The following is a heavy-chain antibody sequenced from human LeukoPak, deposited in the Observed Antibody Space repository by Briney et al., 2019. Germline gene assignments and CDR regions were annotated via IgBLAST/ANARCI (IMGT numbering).Heavy chain of an antibody. V-gene: IGHV4-39*07. D-gene: IGHD2-2*01. CDR3: VRMPSGSPDWFDP. J-gene: IGHJ5*02. CDR1: GFSISRSRYY. CDR2: VYYSGST. Sequence: SSETLSLTCTVSGFSISRSRYYWGWIRQPPGKGLEWIGTVYYSGSTHYNPPLESRVTISVDTSNNQFSLRLNSVTAADTAFYYCVRMPSGSPDWFDPWGQGNLVNVSS.